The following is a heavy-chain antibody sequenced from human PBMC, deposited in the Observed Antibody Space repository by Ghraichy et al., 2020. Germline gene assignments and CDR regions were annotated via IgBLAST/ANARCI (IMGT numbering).Heavy chain of an antibody. D-gene: IGHD3-16*02. J-gene: IGHJ4*02. CDR1: GFTFSSYA. Sequence: GALNISCAASGFTFSSYAMSWVRQAPGKGLEWVSAISGSGGSTYYADSVKGRFTISRDNSKNTLYLQMNSLRAEDTAVYYCAKDYDYVWGSYRPFDYWGQGTLVTVSS. CDR3: AKDYDYVWGSYRPFDY. CDR2: ISGSGGST. V-gene: IGHV3-23*01.